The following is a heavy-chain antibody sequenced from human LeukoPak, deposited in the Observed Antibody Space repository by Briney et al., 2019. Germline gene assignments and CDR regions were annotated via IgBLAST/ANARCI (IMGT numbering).Heavy chain of an antibody. J-gene: IGHJ4*02. CDR3: ARRVANYSGSGSYYTGWHFDD. D-gene: IGHD3-10*01. V-gene: IGHV4-38-2*02. CDR2: IYHSGNT. CDR1: GYSISSGYY. Sequence: TSETLSLTCTFSGYSISSGYYWGWIRQPPGKGLEWIGSIYHSGNTYYNPSLKSRITISVDTSKNQFSLKVTSVTAADTAVYYCARRVANYSGSGSYYTGWHFDDWGQGTLVTVYS.